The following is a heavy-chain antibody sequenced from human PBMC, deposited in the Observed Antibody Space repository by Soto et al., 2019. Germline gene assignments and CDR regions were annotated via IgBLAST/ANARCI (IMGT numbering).Heavy chain of an antibody. CDR1: GGSISSGDYY. D-gene: IGHD2-15*01. J-gene: IGHJ4*02. Sequence: QVELQESGPGLAKPSQTLSLTCTVSGGSISSGDYYWSWIRQPPGKGLEWIGYIYYSGSTYYNPSLMSRVTISVDTYKNQFSLKLSSVTAADTAVYYCARCASSCSLGFWGQGTLVTVSS. V-gene: IGHV4-30-4*01. CDR2: IYYSGST. CDR3: ARCASSCSLGF.